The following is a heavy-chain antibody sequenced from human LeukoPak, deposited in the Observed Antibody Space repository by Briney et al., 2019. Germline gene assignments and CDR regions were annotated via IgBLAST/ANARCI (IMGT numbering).Heavy chain of an antibody. V-gene: IGHV4-34*01. Sequence: SETLSLTCAVYGGSFSGYYWSWIRQPPGKGLEWIGEINHSGSTNYNPSLKSRVTISVDTSENQFSLKLSSVTAADTAVYYCASLSYGMDVWGQGTTVTVSS. J-gene: IGHJ6*02. CDR3: ASLSYGMDV. CDR1: GGSFSGYY. CDR2: INHSGST.